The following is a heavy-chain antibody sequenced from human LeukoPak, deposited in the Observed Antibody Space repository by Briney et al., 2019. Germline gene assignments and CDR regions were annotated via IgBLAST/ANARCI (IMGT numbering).Heavy chain of an antibody. CDR1: GGSISSGDYY. Sequence: SQTLSLTCTVSGGSISSGDYYWSWIRQPPGKGLEWIGYIYYSGSTYYNPPLKSRVTISVDTSKNQFSLKLSSVTAADTAVYYCARGTVLWFGELVFDYWGQGTLVTVSS. CDR2: IYYSGST. J-gene: IGHJ4*02. D-gene: IGHD3-10*01. V-gene: IGHV4-30-4*01. CDR3: ARGTVLWFGELVFDY.